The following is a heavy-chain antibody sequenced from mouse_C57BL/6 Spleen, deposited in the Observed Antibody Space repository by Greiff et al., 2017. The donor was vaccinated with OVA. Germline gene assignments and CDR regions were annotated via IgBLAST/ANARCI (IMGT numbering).Heavy chain of an antibody. D-gene: IGHD1-1*01. Sequence: EVHLVESGEGLVKPGGSLKLSCAASGFTFSSYAMSWVRQTPEKRLEWVAYISSGGDYIYYADTVKGRFTISRDNASNTLYLQMNILKSDDTAMYYCTRVYDGSSSLYAMDYWGQGTSVTVSS. CDR1: GFTFSSYA. J-gene: IGHJ4*01. V-gene: IGHV5-9-1*02. CDR2: ISSGGDYI. CDR3: TRVYDGSSSLYAMDY.